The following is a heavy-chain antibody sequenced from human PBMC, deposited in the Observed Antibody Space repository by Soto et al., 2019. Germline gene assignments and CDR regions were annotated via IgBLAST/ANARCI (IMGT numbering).Heavy chain of an antibody. D-gene: IGHD2-8*01. Sequence: EVQLVESGGGLVKPGGSLRLSCAASGFTFSSYSMNWVRQAPGKGLEWVSSISSSSSYIYYADSVKGRFTISRDNAKNSLYLQMNSLRAEDTAVYYCARELYCTNGVCPHSPSFDYWGQGTLVTVSS. J-gene: IGHJ4*02. CDR3: ARELYCTNGVCPHSPSFDY. CDR2: ISSSSSYI. V-gene: IGHV3-21*01. CDR1: GFTFSSYS.